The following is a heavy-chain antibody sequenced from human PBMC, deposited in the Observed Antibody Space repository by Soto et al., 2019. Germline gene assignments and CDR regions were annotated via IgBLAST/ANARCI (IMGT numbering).Heavy chain of an antibody. D-gene: IGHD6-13*01. J-gene: IGHJ4*02. Sequence: ASLKVSCNTSGSTFTGYYMHCVRQAPGQGLEWMGWINPNSGGTNYAQKFQGWVTMTRDTSISTAYMELSRLRSDDTAVYYCAREAAAGAYFEYWGQGTLVTVSS. V-gene: IGHV1-2*04. CDR3: AREAAAGAYFEY. CDR2: INPNSGGT. CDR1: GSTFTGYY.